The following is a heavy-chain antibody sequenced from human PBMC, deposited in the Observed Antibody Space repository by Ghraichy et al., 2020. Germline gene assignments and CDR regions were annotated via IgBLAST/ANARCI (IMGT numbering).Heavy chain of an antibody. D-gene: IGHD1-14*01. Sequence: GGSLRLSCAASGFSFGSYEMNWVRQAPGKGLEWLSYINRGSDTIYYVDSVKGRLTISRDNAKNSLYLQMNSLRAEDTAVYYCARDTRYGHGPCLYWGQGTLVTVSS. CDR3: ARDTRYGHGPCLY. V-gene: IGHV3-48*03. J-gene: IGHJ4*02. CDR2: INRGSDTI. CDR1: GFSFGSYE.